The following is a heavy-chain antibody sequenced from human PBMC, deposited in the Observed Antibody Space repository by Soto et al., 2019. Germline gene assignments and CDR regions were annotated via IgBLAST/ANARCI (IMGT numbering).Heavy chain of an antibody. V-gene: IGHV4-59*01. J-gene: IGHJ6*02. CDR1: GGSISSYY. D-gene: IGHD5-18*01. CDR3: ARDSGYSYGSTYYYYYGMDV. CDR2: IYYSGST. Sequence: SETLSLTCTVSGGSISSYYWSWIRQPPGKGLEWIGYIYYSGSTNYNPSLKSRVTISVDTSKNQFSLKLSSVTAADTAVYYCARDSGYSYGSTYYYYYGMDVWGQGTTVTVSS.